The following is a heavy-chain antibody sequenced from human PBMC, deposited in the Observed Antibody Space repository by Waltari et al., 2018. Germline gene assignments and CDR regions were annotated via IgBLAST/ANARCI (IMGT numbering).Heavy chain of an antibody. D-gene: IGHD3-22*01. CDR2: IYTSGST. Sequence: QVQLQESGPGLVKPSETLSLTCTVPGGSISSSYWSWIRQPAGKGLEWIGRIYTSGSTNYNPSLKSRVTMSVDTSKNQFSLKLSSVTAADTAVYYCATRATYYYDSSGLGAFDIWGQGTMVTVSS. J-gene: IGHJ3*02. V-gene: IGHV4-4*07. CDR1: GGSISSSY. CDR3: ATRATYYYDSSGLGAFDI.